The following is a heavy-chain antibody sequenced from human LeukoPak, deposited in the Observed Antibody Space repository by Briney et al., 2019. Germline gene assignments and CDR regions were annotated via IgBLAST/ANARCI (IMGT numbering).Heavy chain of an antibody. J-gene: IGHJ5*02. D-gene: IGHD6-19*01. CDR3: ARDLAVAGTSWFDP. CDR1: GYTFTGYY. V-gene: IGHV1-2*02. CDR2: INPNSGGT. Sequence: GASVKVSCKASGYTFTGYYMHWVRQAPGQGLEWMGWINPNSGGTNYAQKFQGRVTMTRDTSISTAYMELSRLRSDDTAVYYCARDLAVAGTSWFDPWGQGTLVTVSS.